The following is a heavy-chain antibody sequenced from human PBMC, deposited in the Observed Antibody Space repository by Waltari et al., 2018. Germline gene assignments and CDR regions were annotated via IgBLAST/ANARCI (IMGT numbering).Heavy chain of an antibody. CDR2: IYSSGST. Sequence: QVQLQESGPGLVKPSETLSLTCTVPGASFTTAYWSWIRQPPGKGLEWIGYIYSSGSTNYNPSLKSRVTISIDTSKNQFSLNLTSVTAADTAVYYCAKSKSGYSNDHFDYWGRGTLVTVSS. J-gene: IGHJ4*02. D-gene: IGHD6-13*01. CDR1: GASFTTAY. CDR3: AKSKSGYSNDHFDY. V-gene: IGHV4-59*13.